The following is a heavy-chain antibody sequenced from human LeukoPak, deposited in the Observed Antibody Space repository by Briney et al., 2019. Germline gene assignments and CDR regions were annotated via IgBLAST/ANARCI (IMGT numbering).Heavy chain of an antibody. D-gene: IGHD6-19*01. J-gene: IGHJ5*02. CDR3: ASLVAGGNWFDP. V-gene: IGHV4-59*01. Sequence: SETLSLTCTVSGGSISSYYWSWIRQPPGKGLEWIGYIYYSGSTNYNPSLKSRVTMSVDTSKNQFSLKLSSVTAADTAVYYCASLVAGGNWFDPWGQGTLVTVSS. CDR2: IYYSGST. CDR1: GGSISSYY.